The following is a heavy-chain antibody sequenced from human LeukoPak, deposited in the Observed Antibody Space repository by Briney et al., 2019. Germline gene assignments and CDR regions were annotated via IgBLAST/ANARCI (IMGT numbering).Heavy chain of an antibody. Sequence: SETQSLTCTVSGDSISNGGYYWTWIRQSAGKGLEWIGRLYSGGGTNYNPSLKSRVAMSVDASKNQFSLKLCSVTAADTAVYYCAREWGSVDYWGPGTLVTVST. D-gene: IGHD7-27*01. V-gene: IGHV4-61*02. CDR3: AREWGSVDY. CDR2: LYSGGGT. J-gene: IGHJ4*02. CDR1: GDSISNGGYY.